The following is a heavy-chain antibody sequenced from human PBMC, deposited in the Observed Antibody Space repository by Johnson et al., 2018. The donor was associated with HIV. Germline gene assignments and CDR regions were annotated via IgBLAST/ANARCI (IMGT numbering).Heavy chain of an antibody. CDR1: GFTFDDYA. D-gene: IGHD5-18*01. Sequence: VQLVESGGGLVQPGRSLRLSCAASGFTFDDYAMNWVRQAPGKGLEWVSGISWNSGSIAYADSVKGRFTISRDNAKKSLYLQMNSLRAEDTALYYCAKGRSPRIQLRTWAFDIWGQGTMVIVSS. CDR3: AKGRSPRIQLRTWAFDI. V-gene: IGHV3-9*01. CDR2: ISWNSGSI. J-gene: IGHJ3*02.